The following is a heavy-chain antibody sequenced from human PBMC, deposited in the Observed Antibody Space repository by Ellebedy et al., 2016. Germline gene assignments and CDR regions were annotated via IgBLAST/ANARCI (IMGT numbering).Heavy chain of an antibody. Sequence: GGSLRLSXAASGFTFSSYWMGWVRQAPGKGLEWVANIKQDGSEKYYVDSVKGRLTISRDNAKNSLYLQMNSLRAEDTAVYYCARDRLIAVAGSFDPWGQGTLVTVSS. V-gene: IGHV3-7*03. D-gene: IGHD6-19*01. J-gene: IGHJ5*02. CDR3: ARDRLIAVAGSFDP. CDR1: GFTFSSYW. CDR2: IKQDGSEK.